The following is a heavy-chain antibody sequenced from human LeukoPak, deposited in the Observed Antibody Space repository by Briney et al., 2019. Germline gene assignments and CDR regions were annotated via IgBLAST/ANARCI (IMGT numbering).Heavy chain of an antibody. V-gene: IGHV3-11*03. CDR3: ARSIHYYGSGSYYKYPYYFDY. Sequence: PGGSLRLSCAASGFTFSDYYMSWIRQAPGKGLEWVSYISSSSSYTNCADSVKGRFTISRDNAKNSLYLQMNSLRAEDTAVYYCARSIHYYGSGSYYKYPYYFDYWGQGTLVTVSS. CDR1: GFTFSDYY. CDR2: ISSSSSYT. D-gene: IGHD3-10*01. J-gene: IGHJ4*02.